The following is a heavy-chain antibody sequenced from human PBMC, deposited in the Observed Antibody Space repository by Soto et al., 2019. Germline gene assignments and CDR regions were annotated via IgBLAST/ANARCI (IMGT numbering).Heavy chain of an antibody. Sequence: SETLSLTCGVSGGTVASSHWWSWVRQSPGRGLEWIGNVYHTGDTNFNPSLQSRVTFSVDKSNNQFSLRLTSVTAADTAVYFCAREIVTAGGNNYFDPWGQGTLVTVSS. CDR3: AREIVTAGGNNYFDP. D-gene: IGHD2-21*02. CDR2: VYHTGDT. V-gene: IGHV4-4*02. J-gene: IGHJ5*02. CDR1: GGTVASSHW.